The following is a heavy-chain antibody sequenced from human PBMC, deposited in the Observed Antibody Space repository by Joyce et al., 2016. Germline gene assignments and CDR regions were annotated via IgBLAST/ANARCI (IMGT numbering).Heavy chain of an antibody. J-gene: IGHJ4*02. CDR1: GISIMRSY. V-gene: IGHV3-53*01. CDR2: IFGDGRT. D-gene: IGHD6-13*01. Sequence: VELVESGGGFFQPGESLRLSCSASGISIMRSYMAWVCQAPGKGLEWVAIIFGDGRTYFGDSVKGRCSISRDKSKNTFSLQMKSLTVGDTGFYYCARVANVASAGYDYWGPGTLVTVSS. CDR3: ARVANVASAGYDY.